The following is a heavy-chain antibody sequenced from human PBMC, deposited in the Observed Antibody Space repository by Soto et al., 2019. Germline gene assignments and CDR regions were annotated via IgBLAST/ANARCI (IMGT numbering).Heavy chain of an antibody. Sequence: QVHLVQSGAEVRQPGASVKVPCRASGYTFSTYGISWGRQAPGQGLEWMGWISGYNGDTNYAQKVQGRLTMTTDTSTRTAYMELRSLRSDDTAVYYCARDRQLAAAGTFFDYWGQGTLVTVSS. D-gene: IGHD6-13*01. CDR1: GYTFSTYG. CDR3: ARDRQLAAAGTFFDY. J-gene: IGHJ4*02. CDR2: ISGYNGDT. V-gene: IGHV1-18*01.